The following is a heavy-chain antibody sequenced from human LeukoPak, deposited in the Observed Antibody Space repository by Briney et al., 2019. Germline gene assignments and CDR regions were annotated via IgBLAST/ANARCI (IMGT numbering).Heavy chain of an antibody. CDR3: ARASPYCSGGSCSYYFDY. J-gene: IGHJ4*02. CDR2: INSDGSST. D-gene: IGHD2-15*01. Sequence: GGPLRLSCAASGFTFSSYWMHWVRQAPGKGLVWVSRINSDGSSTSYADSVKGRFTISRDNAKNTLYLQMNSLRAEDTAVYYCARASPYCSGGSCSYYFDYWGQGTLVTVSS. V-gene: IGHV3-74*01. CDR1: GFTFSSYW.